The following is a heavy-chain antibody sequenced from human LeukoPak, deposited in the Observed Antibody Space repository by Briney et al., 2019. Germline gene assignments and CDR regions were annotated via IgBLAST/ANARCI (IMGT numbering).Heavy chain of an antibody. CDR2: IYPGDSDT. CDR3: ARSGYCSSTSCYPIDY. D-gene: IGHD2-2*01. J-gene: IGHJ4*02. Sequence: GESPKISCKGSGYSFTSYWIGWVRQMPGKGLEWMGIIYPGDSDTRYSPSFQGQVTISADKSISTAYLQWSSLKASDTAMYYCARSGYCSSTSCYPIDYWGQGTLVTVSS. V-gene: IGHV5-51*01. CDR1: GYSFTSYW.